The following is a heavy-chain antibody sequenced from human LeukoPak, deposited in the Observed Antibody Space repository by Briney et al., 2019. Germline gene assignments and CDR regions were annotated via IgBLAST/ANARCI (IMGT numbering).Heavy chain of an antibody. D-gene: IGHD3-10*01. Sequence: GGSLRLSCAASGFTFSSYAMSWVRQAPGKGLEWVSAISGSGGSTYYADSVKGRFTISRDNSKNTLYLQMNSLRAEDTAVYYCARDRITMVRGVNYYYYYGMDVWGQGTTVTVSS. J-gene: IGHJ6*02. CDR3: ARDRITMVRGVNYYYYYGMDV. CDR2: ISGSGGST. V-gene: IGHV3-23*01. CDR1: GFTFSSYA.